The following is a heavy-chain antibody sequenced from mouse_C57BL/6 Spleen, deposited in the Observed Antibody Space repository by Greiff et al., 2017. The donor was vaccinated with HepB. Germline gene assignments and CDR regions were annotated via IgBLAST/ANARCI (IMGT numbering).Heavy chain of an antibody. Sequence: QVQLQQPGAELVRPGSSVKLSCKASGYTFTSYWMHWVKQRPIQGLEWIGNIDPSDSETHYNQKFKDKATLTVDKSSSTAYMQLSSLTSEDSAVYYCARWSDYDGDYAMDYWGQGTSVTVSS. CDR3: ARWSDYDGDYAMDY. CDR2: IDPSDSET. CDR1: GYTFTSYW. J-gene: IGHJ4*01. V-gene: IGHV1-52*01. D-gene: IGHD2-4*01.